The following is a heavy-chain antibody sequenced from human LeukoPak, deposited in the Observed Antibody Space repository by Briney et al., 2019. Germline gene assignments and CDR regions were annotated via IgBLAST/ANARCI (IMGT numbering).Heavy chain of an antibody. Sequence: KPSETLSLTCTVSGGSISSSSYYWGWIRQPPGKGLEWIGSIYYSGSTYYNPSLKSRVTISVDTSKNQFSLKLSSVTAADTAVYYCARHRSYFIVGAIDYWGQGTLVTVSS. J-gene: IGHJ4*02. CDR1: GGSISSSSYY. D-gene: IGHD1-26*01. V-gene: IGHV4-39*01. CDR2: IYYSGST. CDR3: ARHRSYFIVGAIDY.